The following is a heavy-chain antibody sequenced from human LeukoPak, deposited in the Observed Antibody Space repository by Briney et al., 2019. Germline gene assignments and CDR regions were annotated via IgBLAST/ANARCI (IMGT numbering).Heavy chain of an antibody. CDR1: GYTFTGYY. D-gene: IGHD6-19*01. CDR2: IVVGSGNT. CDR3: AADTGSAPDFDAFDI. Sequence: GASVKVSCKASGYTFTGYYMHWVRQARGQRLEWIGWIVVGSGNTNYAQKFQERVTITRDMSTSTAYMELSSLRSEDTAVYYCAADTGSAPDFDAFDIWGQGTMVTVSS. V-gene: IGHV1-58*02. J-gene: IGHJ3*02.